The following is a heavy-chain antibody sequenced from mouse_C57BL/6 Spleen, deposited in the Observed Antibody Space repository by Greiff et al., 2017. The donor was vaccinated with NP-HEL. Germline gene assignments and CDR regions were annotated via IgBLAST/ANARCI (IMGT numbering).Heavy chain of an antibody. CDR1: GYAFSSSW. CDR2: IYPGDGDT. CDR3: ARGTGRGYFDY. D-gene: IGHD4-1*01. V-gene: IGHV1-82*01. Sequence: VKLQESGPELVKPGASVKISCKASGYAFSSSWMNWVKQRPGKGLEWIGRIYPGDGDTNYNGKFKGKATLTADKSSSTAYMQLSSLTSEDSAVYVCARGTGRGYFDYWGQGTTLTVSS. J-gene: IGHJ2*01.